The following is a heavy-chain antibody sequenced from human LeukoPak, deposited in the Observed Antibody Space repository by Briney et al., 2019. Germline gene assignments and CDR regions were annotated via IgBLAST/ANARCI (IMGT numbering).Heavy chain of an antibody. D-gene: IGHD4-17*01. CDR2: INPSSGGT. CDR3: ARAKTTVTPRILDY. V-gene: IGHV1-2*04. Sequence: GASVKVSCKASGYTFTGYYMHWVRQAPGQGLEWMGWINPSSGGTNYAQKFQGWVTMTRDTSISTAYMELSRLRSDDTAVYYCARAKTTVTPRILDYWGQGTLVTVSS. CDR1: GYTFTGYY. J-gene: IGHJ4*02.